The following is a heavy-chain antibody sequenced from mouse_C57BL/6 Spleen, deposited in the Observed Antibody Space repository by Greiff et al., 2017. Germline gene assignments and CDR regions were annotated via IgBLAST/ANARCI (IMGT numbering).Heavy chain of an antibody. CDR1: GFTFSDYG. Sequence: EVQVVESGGGLVKPGGSLKLSCAASGFTFSDYGMHWVRQAPEKGLEWVAYISSGSSTIYYADTVKGRFTISRDNAKNTLFLQMTSLRSEDTAMYYCARRGLIYDGYPYYFDYWGQGTTLTVSS. V-gene: IGHV5-17*01. J-gene: IGHJ2*01. CDR2: ISSGSSTI. D-gene: IGHD2-3*01. CDR3: ARRGLIYDGYPYYFDY.